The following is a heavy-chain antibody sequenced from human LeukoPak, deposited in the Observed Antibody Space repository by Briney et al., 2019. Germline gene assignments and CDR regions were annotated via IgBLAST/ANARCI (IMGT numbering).Heavy chain of an antibody. J-gene: IGHJ4*02. CDR3: ARGSSGWFAYFDY. D-gene: IGHD6-19*01. V-gene: IGHV3-64*01. Sequence: GGSLRLSCAASGFTFSSYAMHWVRQAPGKGLEYVSAISSNGGSTYYANSVKGRFTISRDNSKNTLYLQMGSLRAEDMAVYYCARGSSGWFAYFDYWGQGTLVTVSS. CDR1: GFTFSSYA. CDR2: ISSNGGST.